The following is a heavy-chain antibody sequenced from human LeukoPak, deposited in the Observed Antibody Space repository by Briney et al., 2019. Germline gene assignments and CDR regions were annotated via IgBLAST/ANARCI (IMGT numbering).Heavy chain of an antibody. D-gene: IGHD6-19*01. J-gene: IGHJ4*02. V-gene: IGHV3-9*01. Sequence: HPGRSLRLSCAASGFTFDDYAMHWVRQAPGKGLEWVSGISWNSGSIGYADSVKGRFTISRDNAKNSLYLQMNSLRAEDTALYYCAKASGSGWINNVFDYWGQGTLVTVSS. CDR1: GFTFDDYA. CDR3: AKASGSGWINNVFDY. CDR2: ISWNSGSI.